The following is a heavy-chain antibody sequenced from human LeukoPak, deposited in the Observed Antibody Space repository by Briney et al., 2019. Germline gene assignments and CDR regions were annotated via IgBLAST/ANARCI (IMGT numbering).Heavy chain of an antibody. CDR3: AKGYSSGWYNHFQH. Sequence: GGPLRLSCEASGSTFSSIVMSWVRHAPWKGLEWVSAISANGVSTYYADSVKGRFTISRDNSKNTLYLQMNSLRAEDTAVYYCAKGYSSGWYNHFQHWGQGTLVTVSS. CDR2: ISANGVST. D-gene: IGHD6-19*01. CDR1: GSTFSSIV. J-gene: IGHJ1*01. V-gene: IGHV3-23*01.